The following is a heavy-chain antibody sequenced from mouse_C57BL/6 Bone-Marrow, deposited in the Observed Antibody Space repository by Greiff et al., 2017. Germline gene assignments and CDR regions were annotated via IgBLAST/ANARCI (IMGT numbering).Heavy chain of an antibody. Sequence: EVKLVESGGGLVQPKGSLKLSCAASGFTFNTYAMHWVRQAPGKGLEWVARIRRKSSNYATYYADSVKDRFTISRDDSQSMLYLQMNNLKTEDTAMYYCVRGGLLGYYWGQGTSVTVSS. CDR1: GFTFNTYA. V-gene: IGHV10-3*01. J-gene: IGHJ4*01. CDR2: IRRKSSNYAT. CDR3: VRGGLLGYY. D-gene: IGHD1-1*01.